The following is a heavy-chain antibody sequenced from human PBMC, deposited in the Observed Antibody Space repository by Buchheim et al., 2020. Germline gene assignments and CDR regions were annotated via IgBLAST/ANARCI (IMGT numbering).Heavy chain of an antibody. Sequence: QVQLVESGGGVVQPGRSLRLSCAASGFTFSSYGMHWVRQAPGKGLEWVAVISYDGSNKYYADSVKGRFTISRDNSKNTLYLQMNSLRAEDTAVYYCAKGAIVGATTGGGFDYWGQGTL. CDR2: ISYDGSNK. V-gene: IGHV3-30*18. D-gene: IGHD1-26*01. J-gene: IGHJ4*02. CDR1: GFTFSSYG. CDR3: AKGAIVGATTGGGFDY.